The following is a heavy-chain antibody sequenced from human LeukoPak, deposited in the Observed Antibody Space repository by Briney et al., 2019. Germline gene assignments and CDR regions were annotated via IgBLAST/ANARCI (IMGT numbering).Heavy chain of an antibody. Sequence: GGSLRLSCAASGFNFSSYWMSWVRQAPGKGLEWVANIKQDGSEKYCVDSVKGRFTISRDNAKNSLYLQMNSLGAEDTAVYYCARDNIVVVPATMTMGYYYYGMDVWGKGTTVTVSS. D-gene: IGHD2-2*01. V-gene: IGHV3-7*03. CDR2: IKQDGSEK. J-gene: IGHJ6*04. CDR1: GFNFSSYW. CDR3: ARDNIVVVPATMTMGYYYYGMDV.